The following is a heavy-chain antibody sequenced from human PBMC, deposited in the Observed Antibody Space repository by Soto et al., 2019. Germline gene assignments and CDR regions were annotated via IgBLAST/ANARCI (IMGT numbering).Heavy chain of an antibody. CDR2: MFYSGST. CDR3: ARVGGAPLGAFDS. V-gene: IGHV4-59*01. CDR1: GASISSYY. D-gene: IGHD1-26*01. Sequence: SETLSLTCTVSGASISSYYWSWIRQPPGKGLEWIGYMFYSGSTKYNPSLTSRVTVAVDTSKNQFSLKLSSVTATDTAVYYCARVGGAPLGAFDSWGKGTMVTVS. J-gene: IGHJ3*02.